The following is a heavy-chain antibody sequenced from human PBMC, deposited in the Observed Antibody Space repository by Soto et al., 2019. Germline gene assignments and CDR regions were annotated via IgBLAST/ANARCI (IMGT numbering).Heavy chain of an antibody. J-gene: IGHJ4*02. Sequence: PSETLSLTCAVYGGSFSGYYWSWIRQPPGKGLEWIGETNHSGSTNYNPSLKSRVTISVDTSKNQFSLRLSSVTAADTAVYYCARGQGRWLQHEPFDYWGQGTLVTVSS. V-gene: IGHV4-34*01. CDR1: GGSFSGYY. CDR3: ARGQGRWLQHEPFDY. CDR2: TNHSGST. D-gene: IGHD5-12*01.